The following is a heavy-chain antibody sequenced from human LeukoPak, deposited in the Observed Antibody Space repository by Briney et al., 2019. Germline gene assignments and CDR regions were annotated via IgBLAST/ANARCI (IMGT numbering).Heavy chain of an antibody. CDR2: IYSGGST. CDR3: ARSQWSPMIVVVMALDY. V-gene: IGHV3-66*01. Sequence: GGSLRLSCAASGFTVSSNYMSWVRQAPGKWLEWVSVIYSGGSTYYADSVKGRFTISRDNSKNTLYLQMNSLRAEDTAVYYCARSQWSPMIVVVMALDYWGQGTLVTVSS. CDR1: GFTVSSNY. D-gene: IGHD3-22*01. J-gene: IGHJ4*02.